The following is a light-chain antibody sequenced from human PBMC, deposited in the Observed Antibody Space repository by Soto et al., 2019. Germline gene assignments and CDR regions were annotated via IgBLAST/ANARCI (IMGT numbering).Light chain of an antibody. CDR1: RSDVGTYNL. Sequence: QSALTQPASVSGSPGQSVTISCTGTRSDVGTYNLVSWYQQHPGKAPKLMLYEGGKRPSGISNRFSGSRSGNTASLTISGLQAEDEADYYCCSYVGSVTDVFGTGTKLTVL. V-gene: IGLV2-23*01. J-gene: IGLJ1*01. CDR3: CSYVGSVTDV. CDR2: EGG.